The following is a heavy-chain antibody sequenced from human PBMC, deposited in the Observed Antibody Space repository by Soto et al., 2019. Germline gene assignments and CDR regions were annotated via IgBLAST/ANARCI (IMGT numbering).Heavy chain of an antibody. Sequence: EVQLVESGGGLVQPGGSLRLSCAASGFTFSSYWMSWLRQAPGKGLEWVANIKQDGSEKHYVDSVKGRFTISRDNARXXXXXXXXSXXXXXXXXXXCARGDAVTYWGQGTLVTVSS. CDR3: ARGDAVTY. V-gene: IGHV3-7*02. D-gene: IGHD4-17*01. CDR1: GFTFSSYW. CDR2: IKQDGSEK. J-gene: IGHJ4*02.